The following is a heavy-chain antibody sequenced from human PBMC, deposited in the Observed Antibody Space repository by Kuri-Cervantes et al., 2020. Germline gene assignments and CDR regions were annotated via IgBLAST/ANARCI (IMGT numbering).Heavy chain of an antibody. V-gene: IGHV4-39*01. CDR2: IYYSGST. D-gene: IGHD3-10*01. J-gene: IGHJ6*02. Sequence: SETLSLTCTVSGGSISSSSYYWGWIRQPPGKGLEWIGSIYYSGSTYYNPSLKSRVTISVDTSKNQFSLKLSSVTAADTAVYYFANPPIRGEXYYGMDVWGQGTTVTVSS. CDR1: GGSISSSSYY. CDR3: ANPPIRGEXYYGMDV.